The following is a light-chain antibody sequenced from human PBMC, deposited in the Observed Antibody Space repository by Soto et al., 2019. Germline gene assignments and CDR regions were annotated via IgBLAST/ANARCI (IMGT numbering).Light chain of an antibody. CDR1: SSNIGAGYD. CDR3: QYYDSRLIGSMV. V-gene: IGLV1-40*01. CDR2: GHT. J-gene: IGLJ2*01. Sequence: QSVLTQPPSVSGAPGQRVTICCTGSSSNIGAGYDVHWYQQRPGTVPKLLINGHTNGPSGVPERFSASKSGTSASLAITGLQAEDEADYYCQYYDSRLIGSMVFGGGTKLTVL.